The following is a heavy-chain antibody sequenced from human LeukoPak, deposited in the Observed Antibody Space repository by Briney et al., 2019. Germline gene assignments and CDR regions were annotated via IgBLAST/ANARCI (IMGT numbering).Heavy chain of an antibody. CDR2: INGDGSTT. Sequence: GGSLRLSCAASGFTFSSYWMHWVRQAPGKGLVWVSRINGDGSTTSYADSVKGRFTISRDNAKNTLYLQMNSLRAEDTAIYYCARVHSSSWPSFDQWGQGTLVTVSS. CDR1: GFTFSSYW. D-gene: IGHD6-13*01. J-gene: IGHJ4*02. CDR3: ARVHSSSWPSFDQ. V-gene: IGHV3-74*01.